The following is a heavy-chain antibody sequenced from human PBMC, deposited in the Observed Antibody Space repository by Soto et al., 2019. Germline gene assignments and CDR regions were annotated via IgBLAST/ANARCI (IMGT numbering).Heavy chain of an antibody. J-gene: IGHJ5*02. CDR3: ARAATVIAAAGFPSNWFDP. D-gene: IGHD6-13*01. CDR1: GGSISSGDYY. Sequence: SETLSLTCTVSGGSISSGDYYWSWIRQPPGKGLEWIGYIYYSGSTYYNPSLKSRVTISVDTSKNLFSLKLSSVTAADTAVYYCARAATVIAAAGFPSNWFDPWGQGTLVTVSS. V-gene: IGHV4-30-4*01. CDR2: IYYSGST.